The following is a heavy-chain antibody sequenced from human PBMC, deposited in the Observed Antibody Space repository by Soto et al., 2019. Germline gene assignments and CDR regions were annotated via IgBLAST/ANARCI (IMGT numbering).Heavy chain of an antibody. CDR1: GITIINYP. CDR3: VKDDGGYPSTAPH. CDR2: ISGSGDRT. Sequence: EVQLLESGGGWVQPGGSLRLSCAASGITIINYPMSWVRQAPGKGLDWVSGISGSGDRTYYADSAKGRFSISKDISKNSLSLQLDSLGVEDTAIYFCVKDDGGYPSTAPHWGQGTLVTVSS. J-gene: IGHJ4*02. D-gene: IGHD3-16*02. V-gene: IGHV3-23*01.